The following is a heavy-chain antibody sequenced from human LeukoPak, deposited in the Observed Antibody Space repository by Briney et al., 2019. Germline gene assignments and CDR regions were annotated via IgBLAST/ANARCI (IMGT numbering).Heavy chain of an antibody. CDR2: IYYSGST. J-gene: IGHJ4*02. V-gene: IGHV4-59*06. D-gene: IGHD4-17*01. CDR1: GGSISTYY. Sequence: SETLSLTCTVSGGSISTYYWNWIRQPPGKGLEWIGHIYYSGSTYYNPSLKSRVTISVDTSKNQFSLKLSSVTAADTAVYYCARVVYGDYTEALDYWGQGTLVTVSS. CDR3: ARVVYGDYTEALDY.